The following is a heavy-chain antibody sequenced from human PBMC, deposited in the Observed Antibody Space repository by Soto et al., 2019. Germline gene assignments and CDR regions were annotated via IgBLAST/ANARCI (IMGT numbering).Heavy chain of an antibody. J-gene: IGHJ3*02. Sequence: SETLSLTCTVSGGSISSSSYYWGWIRQPPGKGLEWIGSIYYSGSTYYNPSLKSRVTISVDTSKNQFSLKLSSVTAADTAVYYCARPAVRWFGELSGGSSAFDIWGQGTMVTVSS. CDR1: GGSISSSSYY. D-gene: IGHD3-10*01. V-gene: IGHV4-39*01. CDR3: ARPAVRWFGELSGGSSAFDI. CDR2: IYYSGST.